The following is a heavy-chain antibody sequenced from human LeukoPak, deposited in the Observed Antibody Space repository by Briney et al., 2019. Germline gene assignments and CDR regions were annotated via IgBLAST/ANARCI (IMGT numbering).Heavy chain of an antibody. CDR2: ISDGGTT. CDR1: GFTFNNYA. J-gene: IGHJ4*02. CDR3: ARDDPYSGYDYDY. Sequence: PGESLRLSCAASGFTFNNYAFNWVRQPPGKGLEWVSGISDGGTTYYADSVKGRFTISRDNAKNYLYLQMNSLRAEDTAFYYCARDDPYSGYDYDYWGRGVLVTVSS. V-gene: IGHV3-20*04. D-gene: IGHD5-12*01.